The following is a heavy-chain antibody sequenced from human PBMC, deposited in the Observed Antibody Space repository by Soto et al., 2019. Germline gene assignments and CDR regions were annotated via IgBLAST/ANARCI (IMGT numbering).Heavy chain of an antibody. Sequence: QVQLQESGPGLVKPSQTLSLTCTVSGGSISSGDYYWRWIRQPPGKGLEWIGYIYYSGRTYYNPSLKSRVTISVDTSKNQFSLKLSSVTAADTAVYYCARVTGEGLGYYFDYWGQGTLVTVSS. J-gene: IGHJ4*02. CDR3: ARVTGEGLGYYFDY. CDR2: IYYSGRT. V-gene: IGHV4-30-4*01. CDR1: GGSISSGDYY. D-gene: IGHD7-27*01.